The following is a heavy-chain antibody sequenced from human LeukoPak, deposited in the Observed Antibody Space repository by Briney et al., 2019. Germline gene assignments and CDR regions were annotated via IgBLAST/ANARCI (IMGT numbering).Heavy chain of an antibody. J-gene: IGHJ3*02. CDR1: GFTFSSYS. CDR3: ARENIVDAFDI. CDR2: ISSSSSYI. Sequence: GGSLRLSCAASGFTFSSYSMNWVRQAPGKGLEWVSSISSSSSYIYYADSVKGRFTISRDNAKNSLYLQMNSLRAEDTAVYYCARENIVDAFDIWGQGTMVTVSS. V-gene: IGHV3-21*01. D-gene: IGHD2/OR15-2a*01.